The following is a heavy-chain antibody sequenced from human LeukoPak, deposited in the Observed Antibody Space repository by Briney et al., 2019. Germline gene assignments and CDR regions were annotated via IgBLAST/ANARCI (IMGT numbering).Heavy chain of an antibody. CDR3: ARGLSSPSSGLDY. CDR2: FHYTGST. V-gene: IGHV4-59*12. D-gene: IGHD6-19*01. CDR1: GGSISHYY. Sequence: SDTLSLTCIVSGGSISHYYWSWIRQPPGKGLECIGFFHYTGSTNYNPSLKSRVTISVDTSKNQFSLKLSSVTAADTAVYYCARGLSSPSSGLDYWGQGTLVTVSS. J-gene: IGHJ4*02.